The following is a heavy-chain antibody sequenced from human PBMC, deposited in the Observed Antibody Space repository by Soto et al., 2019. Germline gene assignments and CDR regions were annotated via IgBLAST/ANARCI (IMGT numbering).Heavy chain of an antibody. V-gene: IGHV3-48*02. J-gene: IGHJ4*02. CDR3: ARDFYDILTGRRVDY. Sequence: EVQLVESGGGLVQPGGSLRLSCAASGFTFSSYSMNWVRQAPGKGLEWVSYISSSSSTIYYADSVKGRFNISRDNAKNSLYLQMNSLRDEDTAVYYCARDFYDILTGRRVDYWGQGTLVTVSS. CDR2: ISSSSSTI. CDR1: GFTFSSYS. D-gene: IGHD3-9*01.